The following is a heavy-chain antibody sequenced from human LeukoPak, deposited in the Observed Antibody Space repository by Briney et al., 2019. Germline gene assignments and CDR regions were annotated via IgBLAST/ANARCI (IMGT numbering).Heavy chain of an antibody. CDR3: AREHYYGSGSYSYFDY. J-gene: IGHJ4*02. CDR1: GFTFSSYA. CDR2: ISYDGSNK. V-gene: IGHV3-30-3*01. Sequence: GGSLRLSCAASGFTFSSYAMHWVRHAPGKGLEWVAVISYDGSNKYYADSVKGRFTISRDNSKNTLYLQMNSLRAEDTAVYYCAREHYYGSGSYSYFDYWGQGTLVTVSS. D-gene: IGHD3-10*01.